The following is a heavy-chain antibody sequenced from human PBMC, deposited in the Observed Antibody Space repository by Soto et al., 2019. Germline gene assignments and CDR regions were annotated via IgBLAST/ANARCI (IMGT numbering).Heavy chain of an antibody. Sequence: EVQLLESGGGLVQPGGSLRLSCAASGFTFSSYAMSWVRQAPGKGLEWVSAISGSGGSTYYADSVKGRFTISRDNSKNTLYLQMNSVRAEETAVYYCAKDPRFYNWNDVDYFDYWGQGTLVTVSS. V-gene: IGHV3-23*01. CDR2: ISGSGGST. CDR3: AKDPRFYNWNDVDYFDY. J-gene: IGHJ4*02. CDR1: GFTFSSYA. D-gene: IGHD1-20*01.